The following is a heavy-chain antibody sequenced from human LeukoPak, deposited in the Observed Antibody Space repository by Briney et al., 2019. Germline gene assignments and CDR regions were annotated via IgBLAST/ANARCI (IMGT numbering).Heavy chain of an antibody. Sequence: GGSLRLSCAASGFTFSSYWMHWVRQAPGKGLLWVSRINTDGSTTNYADSVKGRFTISRDNAKNTLYLQMNSLRAEDTAVYYCARHQDGTLEYYYYYMDVWGKGTTVTVSS. CDR3: ARHQDGTLEYYYYYMDV. V-gene: IGHV3-74*01. CDR1: GFTFSSYW. D-gene: IGHD1-1*01. CDR2: INTDGSTT. J-gene: IGHJ6*03.